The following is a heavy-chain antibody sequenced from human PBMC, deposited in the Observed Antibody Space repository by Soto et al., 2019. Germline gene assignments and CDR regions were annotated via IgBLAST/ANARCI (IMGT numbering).Heavy chain of an antibody. V-gene: IGHV4-30-2*01. CDR2: IDHSGST. D-gene: IGHD4-17*01. CDR1: GGSISSGGYS. J-gene: IGHJ4*02. CDR3: ARGMTTVTTFDY. Sequence: QLQLQESGSGLVKPSQTLSLTCAVSGGSISSGGYSWSWIRQPPGKGLECIGYIDHSGSTYYNPSLMSRVAISVDRSKNHFSLKLSSVTAACTAVYYCARGMTTVTTFDYWGQGTLVSVSS.